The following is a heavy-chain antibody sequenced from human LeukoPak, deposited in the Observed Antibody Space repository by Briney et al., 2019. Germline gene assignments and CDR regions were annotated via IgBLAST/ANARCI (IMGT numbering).Heavy chain of an antibody. D-gene: IGHD3-10*01. J-gene: IGHJ5*02. V-gene: IGHV4-34*01. CDR2: INHSGST. CDR1: GGSFSGYY. CDR3: ARGRYYGSGSYLGWFDP. Sequence: SETLSLTCAVYGGSFSGYYWSWIRQPPGKGLEWIGEINHSGSTNYNPSLKSRVTIPVDTSKNQFSLKLSSVTAADTAVYYCARGRYYGSGSYLGWFDPWGQGTLVTVSS.